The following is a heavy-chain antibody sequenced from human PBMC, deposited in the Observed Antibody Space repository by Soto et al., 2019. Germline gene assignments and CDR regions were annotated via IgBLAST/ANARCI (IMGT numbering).Heavy chain of an antibody. CDR2: IYHSGST. CDR1: SGSISSSNW. V-gene: IGHV4-4*02. D-gene: IGHD6-19*01. CDR3: ARVIAVAGPYYYYMDV. Sequence: SETSLTCAVSSGSISSSNWWSWVRQPPGKGLEWIGEIYHSGSTNYNPSLKSRVTISVDKSKNQFSLKLSSVTAADTAVYYCARVIAVAGPYYYYMDVWGKGTTVTVSS. J-gene: IGHJ6*03.